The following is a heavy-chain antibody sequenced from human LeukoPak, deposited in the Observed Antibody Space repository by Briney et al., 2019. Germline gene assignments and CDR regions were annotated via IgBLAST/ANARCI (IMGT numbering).Heavy chain of an antibody. Sequence: GGTLRLSCAASGFTFSSYSMNWVRQAPGKGLEWVSYISSSGSTIYYADSVKGRFTISRDNAKNSLYLQMNSLRAEDTAVYYCARVGSPPWSYYYYMDVWGKGTTVTVSS. D-gene: IGHD1-26*01. J-gene: IGHJ6*03. CDR1: GFTFSSYS. CDR2: ISSSGSTI. CDR3: ARVGSPPWSYYYYMDV. V-gene: IGHV3-48*01.